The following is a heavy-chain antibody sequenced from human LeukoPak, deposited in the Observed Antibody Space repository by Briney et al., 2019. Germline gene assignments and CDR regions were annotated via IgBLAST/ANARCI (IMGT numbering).Heavy chain of an antibody. J-gene: IGHJ4*02. D-gene: IGHD6-19*01. CDR2: IYPGDSDT. V-gene: IGHV5-51*01. CDR3: ARSRYSSGWSSRGDY. Sequence: GESLKISCKGSGYSLTSYWIGWVRQMPGKGLEWMGIIYPGDSDTRYSPSFQGQVTISADKSISTAYLQWSSLKASDTAMYYCARSRYSSGWSSRGDYWGQGTLVTVSS. CDR1: GYSLTSYW.